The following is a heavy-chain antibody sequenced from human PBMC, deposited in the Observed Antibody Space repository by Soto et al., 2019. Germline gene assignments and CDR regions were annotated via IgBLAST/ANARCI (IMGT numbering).Heavy chain of an antibody. J-gene: IGHJ6*02. V-gene: IGHV4-34*01. CDR2: INHSGST. D-gene: IGHD6-6*01. CDR3: ARGRGIAARPWLGRAVAGTIGMDV. Sequence: PSETLSLTCAVYGGSFSGYYWSWIRQPPGKGLEWIGEINHSGSTNYNPSLKSRVTISVGTSKNQFSLKLSSVTAADTAVYYCARGRGIAARPWLGRAVAGTIGMDVWGRGTTVTVSS. CDR1: GGSFSGYY.